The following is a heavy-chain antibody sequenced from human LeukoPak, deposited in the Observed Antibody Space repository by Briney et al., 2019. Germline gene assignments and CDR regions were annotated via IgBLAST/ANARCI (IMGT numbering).Heavy chain of an antibody. D-gene: IGHD4-17*01. Sequence: PSETLSLTCTVSGGSISSGDYYWSWIRQPPGKGLEWIGYIYYSGSTYYNPSLKSRVIISVDTSKIQFSLKLSSVTAADTAVYYCARAPVTTCNWFDPWGQGTLVTVSS. J-gene: IGHJ5*02. CDR3: ARAPVTTCNWFDP. CDR2: IYYSGST. CDR1: GGSISSGDYY. V-gene: IGHV4-30-4*01.